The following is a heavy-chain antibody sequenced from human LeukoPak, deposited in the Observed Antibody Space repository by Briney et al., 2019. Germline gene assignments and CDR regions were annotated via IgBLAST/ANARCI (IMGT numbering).Heavy chain of an antibody. CDR2: ISSSGSTI. Sequence: GGSLRLSCAASGFTFSSYEMNWVRQAPGKGLEWVSYISSSGSTIYYADSVKGRFTISRDNAKNSLYLQMNSLRAEDTAVYYCARLDVVAAHGFDPWGQGTLVTVSS. V-gene: IGHV3-48*03. J-gene: IGHJ5*02. CDR1: GFTFSSYE. CDR3: ARLDVVAAHGFDP. D-gene: IGHD2-15*01.